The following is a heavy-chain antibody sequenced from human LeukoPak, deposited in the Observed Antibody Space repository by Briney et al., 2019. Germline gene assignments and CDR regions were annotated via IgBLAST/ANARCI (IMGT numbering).Heavy chain of an antibody. D-gene: IGHD3-22*01. CDR1: GYTFTGYY. CDR3: VRWLLRHTDFDY. Sequence: ASVKVSCKASGYTFTGYYMHWVRQAPGQGLEWMGWINPNSGGTNYAQKFQGRVTMTRDTSISTAYMELSRLRSDDTAVYYCVRWLLRHTDFDYWGQGTLVTVSS. V-gene: IGHV1-2*02. J-gene: IGHJ4*02. CDR2: INPNSGGT.